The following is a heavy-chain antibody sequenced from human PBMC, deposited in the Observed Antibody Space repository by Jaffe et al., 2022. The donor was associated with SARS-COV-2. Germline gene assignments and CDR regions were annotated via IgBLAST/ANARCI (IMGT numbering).Heavy chain of an antibody. Sequence: QVQLVQSGSELKKPGASVKVSCKASGYTFTSYAMNWVRQAPGQGLEWMGWINTNTGNPTYAQGFTGRFVFSLDTSVSTAYLQISSLKAEDTAVYYCARVPLTWGGYIGLATNNWFDPWGQGTLVTVSS. CDR3: ARVPLTWGGYIGLATNNWFDP. J-gene: IGHJ5*02. CDR1: GYTFTSYA. V-gene: IGHV7-4-1*02. CDR2: INTNTGNP. D-gene: IGHD3-16*01.